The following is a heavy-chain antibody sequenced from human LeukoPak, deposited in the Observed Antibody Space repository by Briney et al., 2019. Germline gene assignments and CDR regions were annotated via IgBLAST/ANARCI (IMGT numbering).Heavy chain of an antibody. CDR2: ISAYNGNT. V-gene: IGHV1-18*01. J-gene: IGHJ5*02. CDR3: ARAYYYDSSGYHDWFDP. CDR1: GYTFTSYG. D-gene: IGHD3-22*01. Sequence: GASVKVSCKASGYTFTSYGISWVRQAPGQGLEWMGWISAYNGNTNYAQKLQGRVTMTTDTSTSTAYMELRSLRSDDTAVYYCARAYYYDSSGYHDWFDPWGQGTLVTVS.